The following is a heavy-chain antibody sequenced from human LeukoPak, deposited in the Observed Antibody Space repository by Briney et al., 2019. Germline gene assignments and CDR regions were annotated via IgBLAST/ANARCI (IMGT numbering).Heavy chain of an antibody. CDR2: TRSKAYGGTI. CDR1: ASSLGDYA. D-gene: IGHD3-9*01. Sequence: GGSLRLSCTTSASSLGDYAMNWVRQAPGKGLEWVGLTRSKAYGGTIEYAPPVRGRFTISRDESKSIVYLQMNNLKTEDTAVYFCTRARQLRHFDWIPGGGEHDGFDIWGQGSMVTVS. V-gene: IGHV3-49*04. CDR3: TRARQLRHFDWIPGGGEHDGFDI. J-gene: IGHJ3*02.